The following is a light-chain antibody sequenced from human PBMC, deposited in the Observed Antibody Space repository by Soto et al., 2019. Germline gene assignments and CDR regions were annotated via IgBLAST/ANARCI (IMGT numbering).Light chain of an antibody. CDR2: EVS. J-gene: IGLJ2*01. V-gene: IGLV2-8*01. CDR1: SSDVGDYNY. Sequence: QSALTQPPSASGSPGQSVTISCTGTSSDVGDYNYVSWYQHHPGKAPKLMIYEVSKRPSGVPDRFSGSKSGNTASLTVSGLQAEDEAAYYCSSYAGSNNLGLFGGGTKLTVL. CDR3: SSYAGSNNLGL.